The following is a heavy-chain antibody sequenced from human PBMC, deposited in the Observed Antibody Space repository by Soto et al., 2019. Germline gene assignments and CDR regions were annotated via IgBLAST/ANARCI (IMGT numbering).Heavy chain of an antibody. Sequence: QVQLVQSGAEVKKPGASVKVSCKSSGYTFTSYGISWVRQAPGQGLEWMGWISAYNGNTNYAQKLQGRVTMTTDTSTSTAYMEVRSLRSDDTAVYYCARDQEAVAGDYYYYGMDVWGQGTTVTVSS. D-gene: IGHD6-19*01. CDR3: ARDQEAVAGDYYYYGMDV. CDR1: GYTFTSYG. V-gene: IGHV1-18*01. J-gene: IGHJ6*02. CDR2: ISAYNGNT.